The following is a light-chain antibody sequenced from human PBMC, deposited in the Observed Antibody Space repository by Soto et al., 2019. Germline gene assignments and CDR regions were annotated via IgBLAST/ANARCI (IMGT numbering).Light chain of an antibody. V-gene: IGLV3-21*04. CDR2: YDS. CDR1: NVGIKS. Sequence: SYELTQPPSVAVAPGKTARLTCGGNNVGIKSVHWYQQKPGQAPVLVIDYDSDRPSGIPERFSGSNSGNTATLTIRRVEGGDDADYCCQLLDSSSDPPVFGVRTKLPVL. J-gene: IGLJ2*01. CDR3: QLLDSSSDPPV.